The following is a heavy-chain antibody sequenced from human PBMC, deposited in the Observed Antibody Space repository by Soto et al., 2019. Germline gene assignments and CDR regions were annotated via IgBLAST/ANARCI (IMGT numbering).Heavy chain of an antibody. CDR2: IKPSGSDK. CDR3: AKDQVVVVVAAKLYWFDP. D-gene: IGHD2-15*01. V-gene: IGHV3-7*05. Sequence: GGSLRLPCTGSGFTFGNYWMSWVRQAPGKGLEWVANIKPSGSDKYYEESVKGRFTISRDNSKNTLYLQMNSLRAEDTAVYYCAKDQVVVVVAAKLYWFDPWGQGTLVTVSS. J-gene: IGHJ5*02. CDR1: GFTFGNYW.